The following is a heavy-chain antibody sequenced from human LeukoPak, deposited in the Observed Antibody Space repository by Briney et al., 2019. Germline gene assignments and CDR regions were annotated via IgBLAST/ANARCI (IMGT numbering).Heavy chain of an antibody. Sequence: EASVKVSCKASGGTFSSYTISWVRQAPGQGLEWMGRIIPILGIASYAQKFQGRVTITADKSTSTAYMELSSLRSEDTAVYYCARWSWHCGSTSCYREDAFDIWGQGTMVTVSS. CDR2: IIPILGIA. CDR1: GGTFSSYT. V-gene: IGHV1-69*02. CDR3: ARWSWHCGSTSCYREDAFDI. J-gene: IGHJ3*02. D-gene: IGHD2-2*02.